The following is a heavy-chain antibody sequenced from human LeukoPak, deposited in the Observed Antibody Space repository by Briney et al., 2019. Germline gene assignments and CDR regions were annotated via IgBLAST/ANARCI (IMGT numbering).Heavy chain of an antibody. Sequence: RASVKVSCKASGYNFTSYGISWVRQAPGQGREWMGWISAYNGNTNYAQKLQGRVTMTTDTSTSTAYMELRSLRSDDTAVYYCARGRVVRYYYYYYMDVWGKGTTVTVSS. CDR3: ARGRVVRYYYYYYMDV. V-gene: IGHV1-18*01. CDR1: GYNFTSYG. D-gene: IGHD3-10*01. CDR2: ISAYNGNT. J-gene: IGHJ6*03.